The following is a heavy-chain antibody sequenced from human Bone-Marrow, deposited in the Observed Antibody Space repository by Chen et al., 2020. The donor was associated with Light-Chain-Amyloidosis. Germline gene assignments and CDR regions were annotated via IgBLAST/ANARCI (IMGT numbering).Heavy chain of an antibody. CDR1: GFTFSNFY. Sequence: EVQLVESGGGLVQPGGSLRLSCAASGFTFSNFYMTWVRQAPGRGLEWVTTINPAGSSIDYLDSVRGRFTVSRDNAKNSLYLQMNSLTAEDTALYYCARDPAYSAFDIWGQGAMVTVSS. J-gene: IGHJ3*02. V-gene: IGHV3-7*05. CDR2: INPAGSSI. D-gene: IGHD4-4*01. CDR3: ARDPAYSAFDI.